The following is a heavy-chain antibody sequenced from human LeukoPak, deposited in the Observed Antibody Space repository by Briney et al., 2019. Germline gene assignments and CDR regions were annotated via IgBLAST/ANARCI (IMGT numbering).Heavy chain of an antibody. V-gene: IGHV3-23*01. CDR2: ISGSGGST. CDR1: GFTFDDYG. J-gene: IGHJ4*02. CDR3: AKNYGSGSFFPNDY. D-gene: IGHD3-10*01. Sequence: GGSLRLSCAASGFTFDDYGMSWVRQAPGKGLEWVSAISGSGGSTYYADSVKGRFTISRDNFKNTLYLQMNSLRAEDTAVYYCAKNYGSGSFFPNDYWGQGTLVTVSS.